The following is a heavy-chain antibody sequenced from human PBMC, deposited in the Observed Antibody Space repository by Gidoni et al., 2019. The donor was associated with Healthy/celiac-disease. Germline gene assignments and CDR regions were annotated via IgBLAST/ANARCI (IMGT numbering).Heavy chain of an antibody. V-gene: IGHV4-38-2*02. Sequence: QVQLQESGPGLVKPSETLSLTCTVSGYSISSGYYWGWIRQPPGKGLEWIGSIYHSGSTYYNPSLKSRVTISVDTSKNQFSLKLSSVTAADTAVYYCARGAYCGGDCYSDDAFDIWGQGTMVTVSS. J-gene: IGHJ3*02. CDR3: ARGAYCGGDCYSDDAFDI. D-gene: IGHD2-21*02. CDR2: IYHSGST. CDR1: GYSISSGYY.